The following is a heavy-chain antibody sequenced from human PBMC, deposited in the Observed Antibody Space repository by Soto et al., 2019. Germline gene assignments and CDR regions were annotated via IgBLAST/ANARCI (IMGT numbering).Heavy chain of an antibody. CDR1: GGSFSGYY. CDR3: ASRARYLGYCSGGSCYPSDY. Sequence: QVQLQQWGAGLLKPSETLSLTCAVYGGSFSGYYWSWIRQPPGKGLEWIGEINHSGSTNYNPSLKSRVPISVDTSKNQFSLKLSSVTAADTAVYYCASRARYLGYCSGGSCYPSDYWGQGTLVTVSS. CDR2: INHSGST. J-gene: IGHJ4*02. D-gene: IGHD2-15*01. V-gene: IGHV4-34*01.